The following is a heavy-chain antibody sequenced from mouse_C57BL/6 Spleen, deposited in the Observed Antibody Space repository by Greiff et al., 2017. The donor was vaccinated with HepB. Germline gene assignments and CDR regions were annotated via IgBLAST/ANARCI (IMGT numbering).Heavy chain of an antibody. J-gene: IGHJ2*01. D-gene: IGHD2-4*01. CDR2: ISSGSSTI. Sequence: EVMLVESGGGLVKPGGSLKLSCAASGFTFSDYGMHWVRQAPEKGLEWVAYISSGSSTIYYADTVKGRFTISRDNAKNTLFLQMTSLRSEDTAMYYCARVYYDYDPFFDYWGQGTTLTVSS. CDR3: ARVYYDYDPFFDY. V-gene: IGHV5-17*01. CDR1: GFTFSDYG.